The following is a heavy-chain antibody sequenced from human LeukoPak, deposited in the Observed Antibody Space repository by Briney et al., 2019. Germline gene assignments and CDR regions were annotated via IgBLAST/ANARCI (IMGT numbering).Heavy chain of an antibody. V-gene: IGHV3-30-3*01. D-gene: IGHD3-9*01. CDR2: ISYDGSNK. CDR1: GFTFSSYA. J-gene: IGHJ5*02. Sequence: GGSLRLSCAASGFTFSSYAMHWVRQAPGKGLEWVAVISYDGSNKYYADSVKGRFTISRDNSKNTLYLQMNSLRAEDTAAYYCAGDRGGYDILTGYPPGWFDPWGRGTLVTVSS. CDR3: AGDRGGYDILTGYPPGWFDP.